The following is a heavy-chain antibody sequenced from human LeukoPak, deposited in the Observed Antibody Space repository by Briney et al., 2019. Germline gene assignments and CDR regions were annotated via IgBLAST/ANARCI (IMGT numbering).Heavy chain of an antibody. CDR2: MNPNSGNT. J-gene: IGHJ6*03. CDR3: ARAETVTTYYYYYMDV. CDR1: GYTFTGYY. D-gene: IGHD4-17*01. Sequence: ASVKVSCKASGYTFTGYYMHWVRQAPGQGLEWMGWMNPNSGNTGYAQKFQGRVTITRNTSISTAYMELSSLRSEDTAVYYCARAETVTTYYYYYMDVWGKGTTVTVSS. V-gene: IGHV1-8*03.